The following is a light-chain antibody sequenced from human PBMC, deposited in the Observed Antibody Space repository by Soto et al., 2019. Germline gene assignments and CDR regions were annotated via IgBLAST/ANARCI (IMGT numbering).Light chain of an antibody. V-gene: IGKV1-5*01. CDR1: QGISSF. Sequence: DIQMTQSPSTLSASVGDRVTITCRASQGISSFLAWYQQKPGKAPKLLIYAASTLESGVPSRFSGSGSGTEFTLTVSSLQPDDFGTYYCQQYNSYSRTFGQGTKVEIK. CDR3: QQYNSYSRT. J-gene: IGKJ1*01. CDR2: AAS.